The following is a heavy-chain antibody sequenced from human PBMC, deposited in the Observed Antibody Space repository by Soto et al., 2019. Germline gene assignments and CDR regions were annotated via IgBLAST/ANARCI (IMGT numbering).Heavy chain of an antibody. Sequence: PSETLSLTCTVSGGSISSSSYYWGWIRQPPGKGLEWIGSIYYSGSTYYNPSLKSRVTISVDTSKNQFSLKLSSVTAADTAVYYCARTVESFDWLRNYYMDVWGKGTTVTVSS. V-gene: IGHV4-39*01. CDR1: GGSISSSSYY. CDR2: IYYSGST. J-gene: IGHJ6*03. D-gene: IGHD3-9*01. CDR3: ARTVESFDWLRNYYMDV.